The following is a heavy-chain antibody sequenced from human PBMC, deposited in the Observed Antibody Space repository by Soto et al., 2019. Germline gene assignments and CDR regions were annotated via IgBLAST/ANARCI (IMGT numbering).Heavy chain of an antibody. CDR3: ARRVYIAVAGTVGYFDY. J-gene: IGHJ4*02. V-gene: IGHV4-31*03. Sequence: SETLSLTCSVSAGSISNGGTYWSWIRQHPGMGLEWIGYIYYLGSTYYHPSLKSRVTISLDTSKNQFSLKLSSVTAADTAVYYCARRVYIAVAGTVGYFDYWGQGTLVTVSS. CDR1: AGSISNGGTY. D-gene: IGHD6-19*01. CDR2: IYYLGST.